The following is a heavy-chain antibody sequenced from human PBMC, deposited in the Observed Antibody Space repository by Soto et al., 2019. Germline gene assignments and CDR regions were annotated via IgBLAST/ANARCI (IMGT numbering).Heavy chain of an antibody. D-gene: IGHD3-3*01. V-gene: IGHV1-18*01. J-gene: IGHJ6*03. CDR1: GYTFTSYG. CDR3: ARDKLRFLEWLFPTWEYYYMDV. CDR2: ISAYNGNT. Sequence: ASVKVSCKASGYTFTSYGISWVRQAPGQGLEWMGWISAYNGNTNYAQKLQGRVTMTTDTSTSTAYMELRSLRSDDTAVYYCARDKLRFLEWLFPTWEYYYMDVWDKGTTVTVSS.